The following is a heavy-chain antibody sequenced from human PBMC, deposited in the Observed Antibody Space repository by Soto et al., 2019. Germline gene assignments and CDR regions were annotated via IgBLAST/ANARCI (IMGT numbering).Heavy chain of an antibody. V-gene: IGHV3-30*18. Sequence: LRLSCAASGFTFSSYGMHWVRQAPGKGLEWVAVISYDGSNKYYADSVKGRFTISRDNSKNTLYLQMNSLRAEDTAVYYCAKDTITMIPYYGMDVWGQGTTVTVSS. CDR1: GFTFSSYG. D-gene: IGHD3-22*01. CDR2: ISYDGSNK. CDR3: AKDTITMIPYYGMDV. J-gene: IGHJ6*02.